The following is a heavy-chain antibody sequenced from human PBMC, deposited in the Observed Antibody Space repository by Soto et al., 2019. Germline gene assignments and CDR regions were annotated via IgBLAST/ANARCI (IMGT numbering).Heavy chain of an antibody. CDR2: IITILGIA. CDR3: AREEIGYDYVWGSYRLGY. V-gene: IGHV1-69*08. D-gene: IGHD3-16*02. J-gene: IGHJ4*02. CDR1: GGTFSSYT. Sequence: QVQLVQSGAEVKKPGSSVKVSCKASGGTFSSYTISWVRQAPGQGLEWMGRIITILGIANYAQKFQSRVTITADKSTSTDYMELSSLRSEDTAVYYCAREEIGYDYVWGSYRLGYWGQGTLVTVSS.